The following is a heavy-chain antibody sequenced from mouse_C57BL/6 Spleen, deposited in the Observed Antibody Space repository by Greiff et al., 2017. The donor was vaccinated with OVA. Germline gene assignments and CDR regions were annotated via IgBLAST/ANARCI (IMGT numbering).Heavy chain of an antibody. Sequence: EVQLQQSGPELVKPGASVKISCKASGYTFTDYYMNWVKQSHGKSLEWIGDINPNNGGTSYNQKFTGKATLNVDKYSSTAYMEIRSLTSEDSAVYYCARSNWVFAYWGQGTLVTVSA. D-gene: IGHD4-1*01. J-gene: IGHJ3*01. CDR1: GYTFTDYY. CDR2: INPNNGGT. V-gene: IGHV1-26*01. CDR3: ARSNWVFAY.